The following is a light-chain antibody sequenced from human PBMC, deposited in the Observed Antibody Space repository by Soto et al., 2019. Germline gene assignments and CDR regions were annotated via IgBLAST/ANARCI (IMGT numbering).Light chain of an antibody. CDR1: QSISSY. V-gene: IGKV1-39*01. CDR3: QQSYSTP. CDR2: AAS. Sequence: DIQMTQSPSSLSASVGDRVTITCRASQSISSYLNWYQQKPGKAPKLLIYAASSLQSGVPSRFSGSGSGPDFTLTISSLQPEDFATYYCQQSYSTPFGPGTKVDIK. J-gene: IGKJ3*01.